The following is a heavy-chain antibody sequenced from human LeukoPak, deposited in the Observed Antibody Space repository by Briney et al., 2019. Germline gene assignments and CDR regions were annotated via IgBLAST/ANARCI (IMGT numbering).Heavy chain of an antibody. D-gene: IGHD1-26*01. V-gene: IGHV3-33*01. CDR3: ARDGRTTAALDY. CDR1: GFTFSSYG. J-gene: IGHJ4*02. Sequence: GGSLRLSCAASGFTFSSYGMHWVRQAPGKGLEWVAVIWYDGSNKYYADSVKGRFTISRDNSKNTLYLQMNSLRAEDTAVYYWARDGRTTAALDYWGQGTLVTVSS. CDR2: IWYDGSNK.